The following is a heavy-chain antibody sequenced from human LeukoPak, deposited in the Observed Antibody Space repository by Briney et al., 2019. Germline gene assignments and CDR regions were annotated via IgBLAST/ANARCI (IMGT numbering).Heavy chain of an antibody. CDR1: GFTFSSYG. CDR3: AKDLRCSSTSCPFDY. V-gene: IGHV3-30*02. D-gene: IGHD2-2*01. Sequence: PGGSLRLSCAASGFTFSSYGMHWVRQAPGKGLEWVAFIRYDGSNKYYADSVKGRFTISRDNSKNTLYLQMNSLRAEDTAVYYCAKDLRCSSTSCPFDYWGQGTLVTASS. CDR2: IRYDGSNK. J-gene: IGHJ4*02.